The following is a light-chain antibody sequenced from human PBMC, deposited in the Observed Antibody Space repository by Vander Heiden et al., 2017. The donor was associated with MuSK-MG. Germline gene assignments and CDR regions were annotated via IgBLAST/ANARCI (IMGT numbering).Light chain of an antibody. CDR1: QSVSSSY. CDR2: GAS. Sequence: ENVLTQSPGHLPLSPGERATLSCRASQSVSSSYLAWYQQKPGQAPRLLIYGASSRATGIPDRFSGSGSGTDFTLTISRLEPEDFAVYYCQQYGSSPQTFGQGTKVEIK. CDR3: QQYGSSPQT. J-gene: IGKJ1*01. V-gene: IGKV3-20*01.